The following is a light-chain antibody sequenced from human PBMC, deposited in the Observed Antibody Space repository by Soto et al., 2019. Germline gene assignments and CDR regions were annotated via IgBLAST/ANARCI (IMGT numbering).Light chain of an antibody. V-gene: IGLV2-11*01. CDR1: SSDVGGYNS. J-gene: IGLJ1*01. CDR3: CSYVGSYSYV. CDR2: DVI. Sequence: QSVLTQPRSVSGSPGQSVTVSCIGTSSDVGGYNSVSWYQEHPGKAPKLMIYDVIKRPSGVPDRFSGSKSGNTASLTISGLLAEDEADYYCCSYVGSYSYVFGTGTKLTVL.